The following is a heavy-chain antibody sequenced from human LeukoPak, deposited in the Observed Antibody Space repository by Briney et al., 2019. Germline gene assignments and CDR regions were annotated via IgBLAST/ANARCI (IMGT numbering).Heavy chain of an antibody. Sequence: ASVKVSCKASGYTFTGYYMHWVRQAPGQGLEWMGWINPNSGGTNYAQKFQGRVTMTRDTSISTAYMELSRLRSDDTAVYYCARGSGEYSSGWFNWFDPWGQGTLVTVSS. CDR2: INPNSGGT. CDR3: ARGSGEYSSGWFNWFDP. V-gene: IGHV1-2*02. D-gene: IGHD6-19*01. J-gene: IGHJ5*02. CDR1: GYTFTGYY.